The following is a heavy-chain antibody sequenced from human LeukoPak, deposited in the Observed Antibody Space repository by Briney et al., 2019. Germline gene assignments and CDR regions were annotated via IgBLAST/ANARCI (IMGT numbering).Heavy chain of an antibody. D-gene: IGHD5-12*01. V-gene: IGHV4-31*03. CDR3: ARGAYPGYSGYDDGDFDY. J-gene: IGHJ4*02. Sequence: SQTLSLTCTVSGGSISSGGYYWSWIRQHPGKGLEWIGYIYYSGSTYHNPSLKSRVTISVDTSKNQFSLKLSSVTAADTAVYYCARGAYPGYSGYDDGDFDYWGQGTLVTVSS. CDR1: GGSISSGGYY. CDR2: IYYSGST.